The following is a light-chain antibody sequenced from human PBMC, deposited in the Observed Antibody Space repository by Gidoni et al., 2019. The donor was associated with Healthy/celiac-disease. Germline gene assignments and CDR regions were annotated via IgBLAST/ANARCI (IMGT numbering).Light chain of an antibody. CDR3: QQSYSTSPVT. J-gene: IGKJ1*01. CDR1: QSISSY. CDR2: AAS. V-gene: IGKV1-39*01. Sequence: DPITITCRASQSISSYLTWYQQKPGKATKLLIYAASSLQSGVPSRFSGSGSGTDFTLTISSMQPEDFATYYCQQSYSTSPVTFGQGTKVEIK.